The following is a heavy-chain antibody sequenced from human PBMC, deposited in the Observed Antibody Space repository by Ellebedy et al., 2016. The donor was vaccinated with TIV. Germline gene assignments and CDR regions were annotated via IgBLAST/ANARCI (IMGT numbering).Heavy chain of an antibody. V-gene: IGHV4-59*08. D-gene: IGHD3-10*01. CDR1: GGSISSYY. J-gene: IGHJ3*02. CDR2: IYYSGST. CDR3: ARRYYHDAFDI. Sequence: PGGSLRLSCTVSGGSISSYYWSWIRQPPGKGLGWIGYIYYSGSTNYNPSLKSRVTISVDTSKNQFSLKLSSVTAADTAVYYSARRYYHDAFDIWGQGTMVTVSS.